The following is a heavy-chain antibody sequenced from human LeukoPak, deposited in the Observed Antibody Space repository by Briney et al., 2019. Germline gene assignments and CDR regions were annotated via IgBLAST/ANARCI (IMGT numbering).Heavy chain of an antibody. J-gene: IGHJ4*02. CDR2: IWYDGSNK. V-gene: IGHV3-33*01. CDR1: GFTFSSYG. Sequence: AGRSLRLSCAASGFTFSSYGMHWVREAPGKGLVWVAVIWYDGSNKYYAVSVKGRFTISRDNSKNTLYLQMNSLRAEDTAVYYCARDLSWFGEFDYWGQGTLVTVSS. D-gene: IGHD3-10*01. CDR3: ARDLSWFGEFDY.